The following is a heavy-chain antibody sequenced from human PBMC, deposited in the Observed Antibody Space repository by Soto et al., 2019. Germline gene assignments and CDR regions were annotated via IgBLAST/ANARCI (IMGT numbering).Heavy chain of an antibody. CDR2: IFHGGNT. CDR3: ARARWYDAFDV. V-gene: IGHV4-38-2*01. D-gene: IGHD2-15*01. CDR1: GFFISSGNY. J-gene: IGHJ3*01. Sequence: SETLSLTCAVSGFFISSGNYWGWIRKPPGKGLEWIGSIFHGGNTYYNPSLKSRVTISVDMSKNQFSLELNSVTAADTAVYYCARARWYDAFDVWGQGTVVTVSS.